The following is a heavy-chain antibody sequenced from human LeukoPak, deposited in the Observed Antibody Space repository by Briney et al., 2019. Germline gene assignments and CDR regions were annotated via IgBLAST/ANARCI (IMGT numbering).Heavy chain of an antibody. D-gene: IGHD2-2*01. Sequence: SETLSLTCTVSGGSISSGGYYWSWIRQHPGKGLEWIGYIYYSGSTYYNPSLKSRVTISVDTSKNQFSLKLSSVTAADTAVYYSARDTKGVFDYWGQGTLVTVSS. CDR3: ARDTKGVFDY. V-gene: IGHV4-31*03. J-gene: IGHJ4*02. CDR2: IYYSGST. CDR1: GGSISSGGYY.